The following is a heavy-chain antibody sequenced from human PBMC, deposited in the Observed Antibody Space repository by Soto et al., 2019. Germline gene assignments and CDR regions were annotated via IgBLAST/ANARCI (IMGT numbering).Heavy chain of an antibody. CDR2: ISSNGGST. V-gene: IGHV3-64D*06. CDR3: VKGAGLLWFGVF. J-gene: IGHJ3*01. Sequence: PGGSLRLSCAASGFIFSSYTMHWVRQAPGKGLEYVSAISSNGGSTYYADSVKGRFTISRDNSKNTLYPQMSSLRAEDTAVYYCVKGAGLLWFGVFWGQGTMVTVSS. CDR1: GFIFSSYT. D-gene: IGHD3-10*01.